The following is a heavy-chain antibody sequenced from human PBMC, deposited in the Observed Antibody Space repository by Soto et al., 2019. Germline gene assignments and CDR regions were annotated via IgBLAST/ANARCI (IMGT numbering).Heavy chain of an antibody. CDR1: AGSFSTSTYY. CDR2: GFYLGRT. Sequence: SETLSLSYTASAGSFSTSTYYWGCIRQPPGEGLKWIGRGFYLGRTYYKPLLKIRAAISVDTTKHQVSLKLRSVTAADTGVYYCARTLYTSGWHFDYWGQGTLVTVSS. D-gene: IGHD6-19*01. CDR3: ARTLYTSGWHFDY. J-gene: IGHJ4*02. V-gene: IGHV4-39*01.